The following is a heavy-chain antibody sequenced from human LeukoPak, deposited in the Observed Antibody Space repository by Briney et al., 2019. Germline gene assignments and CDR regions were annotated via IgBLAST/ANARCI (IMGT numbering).Heavy chain of an antibody. CDR3: ARDFGFLTGYKNAFDI. V-gene: IGHV3-21*01. CDR2: ISSSSSYI. CDR1: GFTFSSYS. Sequence: GGSLRLSCAASGFTFSSYSMNWVRQAPGKGLEWVSSISSSSSYIYYADSVKGRFTISRDNAKNSLYLQMNSLRAEDTAVYYCARDFGFLTGYKNAFDIWGQGTMVTVSS. J-gene: IGHJ3*02. D-gene: IGHD3-9*01.